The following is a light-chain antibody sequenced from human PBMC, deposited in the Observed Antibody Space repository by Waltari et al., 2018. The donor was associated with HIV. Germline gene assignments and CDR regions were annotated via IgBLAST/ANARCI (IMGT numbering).Light chain of an antibody. J-gene: IGKJ5*01. V-gene: IGKV3-11*01. CDR1: QSVSNY. Sequence: EIVLTQSPAPLSLSPGERATLSCRASQSVSNYLAWYQQKPGQAPRLLIYDASNRATGIPARFSGSGSGTDFTLTISSLEPEDFALYYCQQRSNWPPITFGQGTRLEIK. CDR3: QQRSNWPPIT. CDR2: DAS.